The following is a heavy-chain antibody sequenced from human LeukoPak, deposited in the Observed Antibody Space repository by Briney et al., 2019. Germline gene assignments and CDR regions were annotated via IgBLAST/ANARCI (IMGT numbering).Heavy chain of an antibody. CDR3: ARHSGSGSLSRPFDP. D-gene: IGHD3-10*01. CDR2: IYYTGST. CDR1: GGSVTSGGFY. Sequence: SETLSLTCSVSGGSVTSGGFYWGWLRQPPGKGPEWIATIYYTGSTYYNPSLQSRATISIDTSKNQFSLRLTSVTATDTAVYHCARHSGSGSLSRPFDPWGQGTLVTASS. V-gene: IGHV4-39*01. J-gene: IGHJ5*02.